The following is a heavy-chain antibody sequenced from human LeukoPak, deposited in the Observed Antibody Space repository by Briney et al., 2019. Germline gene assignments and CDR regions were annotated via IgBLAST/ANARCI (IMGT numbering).Heavy chain of an antibody. D-gene: IGHD3-22*01. CDR1: GDSISSSSYY. J-gene: IGHJ1*01. Sequence: SETLSLTCTISGDSISSSSYYWGWIRQPPGKGLEWIGAIYYRGSTYYSPSLKSRVSISIDTSNNQFSLTLNSVTAADTALYFCARRRYYDSTGYLDWGQGTLVTVSS. V-gene: IGHV4-39*01. CDR2: IYYRGST. CDR3: ARRRYYDSTGYLD.